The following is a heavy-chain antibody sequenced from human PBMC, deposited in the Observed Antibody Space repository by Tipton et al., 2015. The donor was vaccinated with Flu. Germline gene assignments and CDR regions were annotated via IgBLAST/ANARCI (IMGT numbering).Heavy chain of an antibody. V-gene: IGHV4-4*07. CDR2: IYRRGSA. Sequence: GLVKPSETLSLTCTVPGGSISNYYWTWIRQSAGKGLEWIGRIYRRGSANYSPSLKSRVTMSVDTSKNQISLNLTSVTAADTAVYYCAREARELEGASRSLDVWGKGTSVSVSS. J-gene: IGHJ6*04. D-gene: IGHD1-1*01. CDR3: AREARELEGASRSLDV. CDR1: GGSISNYY.